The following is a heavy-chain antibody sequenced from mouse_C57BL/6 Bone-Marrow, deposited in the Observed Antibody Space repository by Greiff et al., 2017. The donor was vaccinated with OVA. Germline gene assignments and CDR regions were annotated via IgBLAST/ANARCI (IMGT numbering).Heavy chain of an antibody. CDR2: IDPSDSYT. CDR3: ARWSYRGAMDY. CDR1: GYTFTSYW. Sequence: QVQLQQPGAELVRPGTSVKLSCKASGYTFTSYWMHWVKQRPGQGLEWIGVIDPSDSYTNYNQKFQGKATLTVDTSSSTAYMQLSSLTSEDSAVYYCARWSYRGAMDYWGQGTSVTVSS. D-gene: IGHD2-10*01. J-gene: IGHJ4*01. V-gene: IGHV1-59*01.